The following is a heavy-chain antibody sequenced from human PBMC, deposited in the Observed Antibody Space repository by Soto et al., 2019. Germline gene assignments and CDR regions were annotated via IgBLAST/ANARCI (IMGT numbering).Heavy chain of an antibody. V-gene: IGHV4-30-4*01. CDR1: GDSISSGDYY. CDR3: ARAYSYGSGRFDY. D-gene: IGHD3-10*01. J-gene: IGHJ4*02. Sequence: SETLSLTCTVSGDSISSGDYYWSWIRQPPGKGLEWIGYIYYSGTTYYNPSLRSRVIISVDTSKNQFSLKLSSVTAADTAVYYGARAYSYGSGRFDYWGQGNLVTVSS. CDR2: IYYSGTT.